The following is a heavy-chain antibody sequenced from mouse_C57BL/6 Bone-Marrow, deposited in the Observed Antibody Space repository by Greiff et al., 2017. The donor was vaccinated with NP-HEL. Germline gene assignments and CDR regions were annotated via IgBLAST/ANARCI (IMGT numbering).Heavy chain of an antibody. J-gene: IGHJ4*01. Sequence: VQLQQSGAELVRPGTSVKVSCKASGYAFTNYLIEWVKQRPGQGLERIGVINPGSGGTNYNEKFKGKATLTADKSSSTAYMQLSSLTSEDSAVYFCAIYYAMDYWGQGTSVTVSS. CDR3: AIYYAMDY. CDR1: GYAFTNYL. CDR2: INPGSGGT. V-gene: IGHV1-54*01.